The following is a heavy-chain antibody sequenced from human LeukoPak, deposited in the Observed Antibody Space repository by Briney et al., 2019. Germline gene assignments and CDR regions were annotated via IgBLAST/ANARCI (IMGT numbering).Heavy chain of an antibody. D-gene: IGHD3-16*01. J-gene: IGHJ3*02. CDR1: GFSFSNYG. Sequence: GGSLTLSCAASGFSFSNYGMSWFRQAPGKGLEWVSTINTRADETHYADSVKGRFTISRDNAKNTLYLQMNSLRAEDTAEYYCARVWGSDAFDIWGQGTMVTVSS. CDR2: INTRADET. V-gene: IGHV3-23*01. CDR3: ARVWGSDAFDI.